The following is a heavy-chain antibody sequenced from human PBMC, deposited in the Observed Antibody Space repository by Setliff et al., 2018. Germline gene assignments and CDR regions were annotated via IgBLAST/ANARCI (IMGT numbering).Heavy chain of an antibody. J-gene: IGHJ3*02. CDR1: GFTFSSYW. CDR3: ARDRDALRSPDAFDI. V-gene: IGHV3-7*01. D-gene: IGHD4-17*01. CDR2: IKQDGSEK. Sequence: LRLSCAASGFTFSSYWMSWVRQAPGKGLEWVANIKQDGSEKYYVDSVKGRFTISRDNAKNSLYLQMNSLRAEDTAVYYCARDRDALRSPDAFDIWGQGTMVTVSS.